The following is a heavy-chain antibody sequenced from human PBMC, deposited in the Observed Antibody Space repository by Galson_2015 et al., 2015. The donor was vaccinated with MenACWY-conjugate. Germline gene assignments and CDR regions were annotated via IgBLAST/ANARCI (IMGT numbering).Heavy chain of an antibody. Sequence: SLRLSCAPSGFTVTSDYMTWVRQAPGKGLECVSIIYSGGTTYYADSVKGRFTISRDIPKNTLFLQMNSLRAEDTAVYYCARYVDRTFGVVGADDAFDIWGQGTMVTVSA. CDR2: IYSGGTT. J-gene: IGHJ3*02. CDR1: GFTVTSDY. D-gene: IGHD3-3*01. V-gene: IGHV3-53*01. CDR3: ARYVDRTFGVVGADDAFDI.